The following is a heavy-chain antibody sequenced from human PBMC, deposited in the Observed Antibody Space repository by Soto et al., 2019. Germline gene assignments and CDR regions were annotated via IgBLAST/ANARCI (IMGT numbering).Heavy chain of an antibody. CDR1: GDSVSGGSYY. V-gene: IGHV4-61*01. J-gene: IGHJ4*02. D-gene: IGHD3-10*01. CDR3: AREVGFGEPDY. CDR2: IYHTGST. Sequence: SEPLSLTCTVSGDSVSGGSYYWSWIRQPPGKGLEWIGYIYHTGSTEYNPSLKSRVTISLDMSKNHFSLKLTAVTSAGMAGYNFAREVGFGEPDYWGQGTLISFAS.